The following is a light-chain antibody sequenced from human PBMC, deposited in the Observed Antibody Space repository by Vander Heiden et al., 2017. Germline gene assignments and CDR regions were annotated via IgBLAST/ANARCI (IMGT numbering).Light chain of an antibody. CDR2: GNS. V-gene: IGLV1-40*01. CDR1: SSNIGAGYD. CDR3: QAYDSSLSGYV. Sequence: SGLTQPPSVAGATGQRVTIACTGSSSNIGAGYDVPWYQQPPGTDPKLLIYGNSSRRSGVTDRFSGSKSGTSASLASTGVQAEDEADYYCQAYDSSLSGYVFGTGTKVTVL. J-gene: IGLJ1*01.